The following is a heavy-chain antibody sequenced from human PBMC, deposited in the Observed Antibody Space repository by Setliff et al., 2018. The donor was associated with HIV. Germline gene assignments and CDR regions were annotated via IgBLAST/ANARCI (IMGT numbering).Heavy chain of an antibody. CDR3: ARGSAVVTAKLDY. Sequence: SVKVSCKASGGTFSSYAISWVRQAPGQGLEWMGGIIPIFGTANYAQKFQGRVTMTRDTSTSTVYMELSSLKSDDTAVYSCARGSAVVTAKLDYWGQGTLVTVSS. D-gene: IGHD2-21*02. J-gene: IGHJ4*02. V-gene: IGHV1-69*05. CDR1: GGTFSSYA. CDR2: IIPIFGTA.